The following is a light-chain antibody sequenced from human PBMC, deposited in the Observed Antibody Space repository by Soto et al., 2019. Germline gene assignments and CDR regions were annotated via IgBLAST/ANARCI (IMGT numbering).Light chain of an antibody. CDR1: QSVSSSY. CDR2: GAS. CDR3: QQFGRSSRT. Sequence: ESVLTQSPGTLSLSPGEKATLSCRASQSVSSSYLAWYQQKPGPAPRLLIYGASSRANGIPDRFSGSGSGTDLTLTVSGLEPEEFAVYYCQQFGRSSRTCGRGTKVEIK. J-gene: IGKJ1*01. V-gene: IGKV3-20*01.